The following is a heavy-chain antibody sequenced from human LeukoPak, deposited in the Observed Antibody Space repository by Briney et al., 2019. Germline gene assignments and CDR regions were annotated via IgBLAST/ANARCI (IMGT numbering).Heavy chain of an antibody. CDR2: INPSGGST. CDR1: GYTLTSYY. J-gene: IGHJ4*02. V-gene: IGHV1-46*01. D-gene: IGHD2-2*01. CDR3: ARDGSAVPFDY. Sequence: GASVKVSCKASGYTLTSYYMHWVRQAPGQGLEWMGIINPSGGSTSYAQKFQGRVTMTRDTSTSTVYMELSSLRSEDTAVYYCARDGSAVPFDYWGQGTLVTVSS.